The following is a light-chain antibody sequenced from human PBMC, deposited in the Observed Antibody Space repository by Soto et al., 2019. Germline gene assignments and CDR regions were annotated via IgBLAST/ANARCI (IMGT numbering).Light chain of an antibody. J-gene: IGKJ4*01. CDR2: GAS. V-gene: IGKV3-15*01. Sequence: IVMTHSPATLSVSPWERATLSFRSSQSVRSSFLAWYQQKPGQATSLLIYGASTRATGIPARFSGSGSGTEFTLTINSLQSEDFAVYYCQKYSNWPLNFGRGTTV. CDR1: QSVRSSF. CDR3: QKYSNWPLN.